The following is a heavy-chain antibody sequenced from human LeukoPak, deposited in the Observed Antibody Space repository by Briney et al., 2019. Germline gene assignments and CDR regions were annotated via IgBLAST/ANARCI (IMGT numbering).Heavy chain of an antibody. V-gene: IGHV4-34*01. CDR2: INHSGST. J-gene: IGHJ5*02. CDR1: GGSFSGYY. D-gene: IGHD3-3*01. Sequence: SETPSLTCAVYGGSFSGYYWSWIRQPPGKGLEWIGEINHSGSTNYNPSLKSRVTISVDTSKNQFSLKLSSVTAADTAVYYCARSYYDFWSGYYTWFDPWGQGTLVTVSS. CDR3: ARSYYDFWSGYYTWFDP.